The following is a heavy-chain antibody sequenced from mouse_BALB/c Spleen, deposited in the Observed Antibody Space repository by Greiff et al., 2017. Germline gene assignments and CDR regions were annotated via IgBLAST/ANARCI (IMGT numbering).Heavy chain of an antibody. CDR2: ISSGSSTI. V-gene: IGHV5-17*02. J-gene: IGHJ4*01. CDR3: ASMITTGGYAMDY. D-gene: IGHD2-4*01. Sequence: VVEWVAYISSGSSTIYYSDTAKGRFTISRDNPKNTLFLQMTSLRSEDTAMYYCASMITTGGYAMDYWGQGTSVTVSS.